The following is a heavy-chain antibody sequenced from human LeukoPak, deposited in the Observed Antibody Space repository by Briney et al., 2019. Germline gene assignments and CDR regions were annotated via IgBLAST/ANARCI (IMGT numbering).Heavy chain of an antibody. CDR3: ASLYIPLMTWSGGWFDP. Sequence: GGSLRLSCAASGFTFSSYEMNWVRQAPGQGLEWVSYISSSGSTMYYADSVKGRFTISRDNAKNSLYLQMNSLRAEDTAVYYCASLYIPLMTWSGGWFDPWGQGTLVTVSS. V-gene: IGHV3-48*03. CDR2: ISSSGSTM. J-gene: IGHJ5*02. CDR1: GFTFSSYE. D-gene: IGHD3-16*01.